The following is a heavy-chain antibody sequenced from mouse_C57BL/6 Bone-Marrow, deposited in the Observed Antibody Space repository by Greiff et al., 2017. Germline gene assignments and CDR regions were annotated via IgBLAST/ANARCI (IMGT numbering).Heavy chain of an antibody. J-gene: IGHJ2*01. V-gene: IGHV5-9-1*02. CDR3: TRAKKLLDY. CDR1: GFTFSSYA. Sequence: EVKLMESGEGLVKPGGSLKLSCAASGFTFSSYAMSWVRQTPEKRLEWVAYISSGGDYIYYADTVKGRFTISRDNARNTLYLQMSSLKSEDTAMYYCTRAKKLLDYWGQGTTLTVSS. CDR2: ISSGGDYI.